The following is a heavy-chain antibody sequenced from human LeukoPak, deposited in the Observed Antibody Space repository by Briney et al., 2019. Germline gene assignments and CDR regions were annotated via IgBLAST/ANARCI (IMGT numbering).Heavy chain of an antibody. CDR2: ISGSGGST. J-gene: IGHJ6*03. Sequence: PGGSLRLSCAASGFTFSSYAISWVRQAPGKGLEWVSAISGSGGSTYYADSVKGRFTISRDNSKNTLYLQMNSLRAEDTAVYYCAKRPGYCSSTSCLYYYYMDVWGKGTTVTVSS. D-gene: IGHD2-2*01. CDR1: GFTFSSYA. V-gene: IGHV3-23*01. CDR3: AKRPGYCSSTSCLYYYYMDV.